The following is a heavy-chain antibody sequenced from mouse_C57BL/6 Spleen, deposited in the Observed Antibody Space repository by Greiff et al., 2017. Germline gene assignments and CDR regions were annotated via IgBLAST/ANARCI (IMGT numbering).Heavy chain of an antibody. Sequence: EVQGVESGPELVKPGASVKISCKASGYSFTGYYMHWVKQSHGNILDWIGYIYPYNGVSSYNQKFKGKATLTVDKASSTAYMELCSLTSEDSAVYYCAREECYVFDYWGQGTTVTVSS. J-gene: IGHJ2*01. D-gene: IGHD2-12*01. CDR3: AREECYVFDY. CDR2: IYPYNGVS. CDR1: GYSFTGYY. V-gene: IGHV1-31*01.